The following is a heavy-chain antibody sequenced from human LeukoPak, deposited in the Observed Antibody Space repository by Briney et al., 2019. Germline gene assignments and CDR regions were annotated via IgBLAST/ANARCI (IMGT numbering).Heavy chain of an antibody. J-gene: IGHJ5*02. V-gene: IGHV4-39*01. D-gene: IGHD3-10*01. CDR2: IYYSGST. CDR1: GGSISSSSYY. CDR3: ASNYYGSGSYYMFDP. Sequence: PSETLSLTCTVSGGSISSSSYYWGWIRQPPGKGLEWIGSIYYSGSTYYNPSLKSRVTISVDTSKNQFSLKLSSVTAADTAVYYCASNYYGSGSYYMFDPWGQGTLVTVSS.